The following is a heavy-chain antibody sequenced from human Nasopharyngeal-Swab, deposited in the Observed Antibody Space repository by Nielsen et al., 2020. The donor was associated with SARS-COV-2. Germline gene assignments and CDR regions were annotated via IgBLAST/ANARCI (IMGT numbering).Heavy chain of an antibody. V-gene: IGHV3-48*03. CDR2: ISSSGSTI. J-gene: IGHJ6*02. CDR1: GFTFSSYE. Sequence: GESLKISCAASGFTFSSYEMNWVRQAPGKGLEWVSYISSSGSTIYYADSVKGRFTISRDNAKTSLYLQMNSLRAEDTAVYYCASSPAAAGTVYYYYGMDVWGQGTTVTVSS. D-gene: IGHD6-13*01. CDR3: ASSPAAAGTVYYYYGMDV.